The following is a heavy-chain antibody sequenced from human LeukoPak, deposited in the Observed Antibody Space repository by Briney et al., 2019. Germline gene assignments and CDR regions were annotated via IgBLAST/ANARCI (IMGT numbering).Heavy chain of an antibody. V-gene: IGHV5-51*01. Sequence: GESLKISCKGSGYSFTSYWIGWVRQMPGKGLEWMGIIYPGDSDTRYSPSFQGQVTISADKSISTAYLQWSSLKASDTAMYYCARLLTKYSSGWYVVYWGQGTLVTVSS. CDR1: GYSFTSYW. J-gene: IGHJ4*02. CDR3: ARLLTKYSSGWYVVY. D-gene: IGHD6-19*01. CDR2: IYPGDSDT.